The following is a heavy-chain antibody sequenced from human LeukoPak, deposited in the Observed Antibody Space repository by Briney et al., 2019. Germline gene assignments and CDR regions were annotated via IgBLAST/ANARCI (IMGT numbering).Heavy chain of an antibody. V-gene: IGHV3-53*01. CDR1: GFTVSSSY. D-gene: IGHD5-24*01. Sequence: PVGSLRLSCAASGFTVSSSYMSWVRQAPGKGLEWVSVIYAGGSTYYADSVKGRFTISRDNSKNTLYLQMNSLRAEDTAVFYCAREASDGGYYYYGMDVWGQGTTVTVSS. J-gene: IGHJ6*02. CDR2: IYAGGST. CDR3: AREASDGGYYYYGMDV.